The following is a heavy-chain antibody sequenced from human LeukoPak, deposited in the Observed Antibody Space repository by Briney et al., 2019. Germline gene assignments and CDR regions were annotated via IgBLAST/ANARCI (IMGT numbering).Heavy chain of an antibody. CDR1: GGCISSSTYY. D-gene: IGHD3-10*01. CDR3: ARHVSITIAFHI. V-gene: IGHV4-39*01. Sequence: SETLSLTCTVSGGCISSSTYYWGWIRQPPGKGLEWIGSIYYSGSTYYNPSLKSRVTISVDTSKNQFSLKLSSVTAADTAVYYCARHVSITIAFHIWGQGTMVTVSS. J-gene: IGHJ3*02. CDR2: IYYSGST.